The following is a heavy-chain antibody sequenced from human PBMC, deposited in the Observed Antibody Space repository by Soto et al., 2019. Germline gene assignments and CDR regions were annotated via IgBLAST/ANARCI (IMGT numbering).Heavy chain of an antibody. J-gene: IGHJ6*03. V-gene: IGHV1-3*01. CDR1: GYTFTSYA. Sequence: ASVKVSCKASGYTFTSYAMHWVRQAPGQRLEWMGWINAGNGNTKYSQKFQGRATITRDTSASTAYMELSSLRSEDTAVYYCAREGIVATIDNYYYYMDVWGKGTTVTVSS. D-gene: IGHD5-12*01. CDR3: AREGIVATIDNYYYYMDV. CDR2: INAGNGNT.